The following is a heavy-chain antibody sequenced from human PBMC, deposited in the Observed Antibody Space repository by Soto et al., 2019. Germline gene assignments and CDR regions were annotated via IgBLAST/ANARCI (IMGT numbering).Heavy chain of an antibody. Sequence: EVQLVESGGGLVKPGGSLRLSCAASGFTFSNAWINWVRQAPGKALEWVGRIKTKNDGGTTDFAAPVKGRFAISRDDSINMVYLQMNSRKTEDTGIYYCTTDSYSNMIVVYFDYWGHGTLVTVSS. D-gene: IGHD3-22*01. CDR3: TTDSYSNMIVVYFDY. CDR2: IKTKNDGGTT. J-gene: IGHJ4*01. CDR1: GFTFSNAW. V-gene: IGHV3-15*07.